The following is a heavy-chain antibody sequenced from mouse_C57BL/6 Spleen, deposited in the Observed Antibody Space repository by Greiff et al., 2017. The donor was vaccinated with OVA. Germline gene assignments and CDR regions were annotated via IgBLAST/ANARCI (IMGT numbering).Heavy chain of an antibody. CDR3: ARDSNYFSGAMDY. Sequence: QVHVKQPGAELVKPGASVKMSCKASGYTFTSYWITWVKQRPGQGLEWIGDIYPGSGSTNYNEKFKSKATLTVDTSSSTAYMQLSSLTSEDSAVYYCARDSNYFSGAMDYWGQGTSVTVSS. V-gene: IGHV1-55*01. J-gene: IGHJ4*01. CDR2: IYPGSGST. CDR1: GYTFTSYW. D-gene: IGHD2-5*01.